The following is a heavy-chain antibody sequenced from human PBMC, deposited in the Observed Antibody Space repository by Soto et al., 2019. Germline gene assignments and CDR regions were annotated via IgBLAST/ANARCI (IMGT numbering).Heavy chain of an antibody. CDR1: GGSISSGGYY. CDR3: ARGPGTMAKIDY. J-gene: IGHJ4*02. CDR2: SYYSGST. D-gene: IGHD3-10*01. Sequence: QVQLQESGPGLVKTSQTLSLTCTVSGGSISSGGYYWSWIRQHPGKGLEWIGYSYYSGSTYYNPSLKSRVTISVDTSKNQSSLKLSSVTAADTAVYYCARGPGTMAKIDYWGQGTLVTVSS. V-gene: IGHV4-31*03.